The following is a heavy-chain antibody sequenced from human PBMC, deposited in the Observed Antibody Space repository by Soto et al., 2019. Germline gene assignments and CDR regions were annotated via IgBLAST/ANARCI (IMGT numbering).Heavy chain of an antibody. CDR2: INHSGST. J-gene: IGHJ5*02. Sequence: SETLSLTCAVYGGSCSGYYWSWIRQPPGKGLEWIGEINHSGSTNYNPSLKSRVTISVDTSKNQFSLKLSSVTAADTAVYYCARVPGASQKNNWFDPWGQGTLVTVSS. D-gene: IGHD3-10*01. CDR1: GGSCSGYY. V-gene: IGHV4-34*01. CDR3: ARVPGASQKNNWFDP.